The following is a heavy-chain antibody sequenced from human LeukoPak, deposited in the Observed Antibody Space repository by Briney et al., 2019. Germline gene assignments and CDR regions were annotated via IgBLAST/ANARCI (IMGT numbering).Heavy chain of an antibody. CDR3: ARDDCGDTCYPGGY. CDR2: INAGNGDT. D-gene: IGHD2-21*01. J-gene: IGHJ4*02. CDR1: GYTFTKYV. V-gene: IGHV1-3*01. Sequence: ASVKVSCKASGYTFTKYVVHWVRQAPGQRPEWTGWINAGNGDTKYSQNFQDRVTITRDTSANTAYMELSSLTSEDTALYYCARDDCGDTCYPGGYWGQGTLDTVSS.